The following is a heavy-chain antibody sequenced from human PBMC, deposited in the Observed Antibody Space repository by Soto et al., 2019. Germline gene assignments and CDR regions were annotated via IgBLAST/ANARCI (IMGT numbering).Heavy chain of an antibody. CDR3: AIEWGEGNYYDI. J-gene: IGHJ4*02. CDR1: GGSINSTGFP. CDR2: IYQSGST. D-gene: IGHD3-22*01. Sequence: QLRLQESGSGLVKPSQTLSLTCAVSGGSINSTGFPWSWIRQPPGRGLEWIGYIYQSGSTYHNPSPKSRVTISVDRSKNQFSLKLSSVTAAYTAVYYCAIEWGEGNYYDIWGQGTLVTGSS. V-gene: IGHV4-30-2*01.